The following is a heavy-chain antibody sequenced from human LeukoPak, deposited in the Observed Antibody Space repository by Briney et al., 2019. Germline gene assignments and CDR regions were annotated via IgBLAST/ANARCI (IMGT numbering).Heavy chain of an antibody. CDR2: ISYDGSNK. Sequence: GGSLRLSCAASGFTFSGYPIHWVRQAPGKGLEWVAVISYDGSNKYYADSVKGQFTISRDNSKNTLYLQMNSLRAEDTAVYYCARDYYDSSGYWIQGVDYWGQGTLVTVSS. CDR3: ARDYYDSSGYWIQGVDY. CDR1: GFTFSGYP. J-gene: IGHJ4*02. V-gene: IGHV3-30-3*01. D-gene: IGHD3-22*01.